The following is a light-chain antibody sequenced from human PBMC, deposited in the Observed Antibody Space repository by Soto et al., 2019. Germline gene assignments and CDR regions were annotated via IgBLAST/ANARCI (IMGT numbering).Light chain of an antibody. J-gene: IGLJ3*02. CDR1: SSNIGSNY. CDR2: RNN. V-gene: IGLV1-47*01. Sequence: QSVLTQPPSASGTPGQRVNISCSGSSSNIGSNYVYWYRQFPGTAPKLLIQRNNQRPSGVPARFSGSKSGTSASLAISGLRSEDEADYFCASWDDTLFGWVFGGGTKVTVL. CDR3: ASWDDTLFGWV.